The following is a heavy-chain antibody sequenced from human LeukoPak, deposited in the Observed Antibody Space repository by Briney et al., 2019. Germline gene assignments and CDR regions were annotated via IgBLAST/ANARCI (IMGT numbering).Heavy chain of an antibody. CDR2: ISSRTSDT. V-gene: IGHV3-11*06. Sequence: GGSLRLSCAASGFTFSDYYMSWIRQAPGKGLEWVSYISSRTSDTNYVDSVKGRFTNSRDDAKNSLYLQMNSLRAEDTAVYYCTRVGSSGSVDYWGQGTLVTVSS. CDR3: TRVGSSGSVDY. J-gene: IGHJ4*02. D-gene: IGHD1-1*01. CDR1: GFTFSDYY.